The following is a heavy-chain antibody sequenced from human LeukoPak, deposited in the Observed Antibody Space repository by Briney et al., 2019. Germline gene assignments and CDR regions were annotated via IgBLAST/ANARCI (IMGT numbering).Heavy chain of an antibody. V-gene: IGHV1-18*01. CDR2: INAYNGNK. Sequence: ASVKVSCKTSDYTFSSDGFTWVRQAPGKGLEWMGWINAYNGNKNYAPEFQGRVTLTTDTSTNTAYMDLRSLRSDDTAIYYCANRGQQLYDYWGQGTLDTVSS. D-gene: IGHD2-8*01. CDR3: ANRGQQLYDY. J-gene: IGHJ4*02. CDR1: DYTFSSDG.